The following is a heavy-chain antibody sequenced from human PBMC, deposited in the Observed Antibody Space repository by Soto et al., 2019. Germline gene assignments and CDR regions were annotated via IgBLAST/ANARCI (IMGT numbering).Heavy chain of an antibody. D-gene: IGHD2-2*01. CDR3: ARSIVTPSAMFDH. CDR2: IYRTGHT. V-gene: IGHV4-30-2*01. Sequence: PSETLPLTCAVSGGSVNRGGYYWSWIRQTPGKGLEWLAYIYRTGHTIYNPSLNSRATISLDEPNTQFSLHLTSVTAADTAVYYCARSIVTPSAMFDHWGQGLLVTVSS. J-gene: IGHJ5*02. CDR1: GGSVNRGGYY.